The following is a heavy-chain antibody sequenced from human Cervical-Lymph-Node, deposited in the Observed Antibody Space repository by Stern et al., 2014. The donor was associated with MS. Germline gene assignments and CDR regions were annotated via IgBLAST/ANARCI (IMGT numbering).Heavy chain of an antibody. V-gene: IGHV3-30*03. CDR1: RFPFNSYG. CDR3: ASSTLTDAFDI. D-gene: IGHD4-11*01. J-gene: IGHJ3*02. Sequence: DQLEESGGGAVQPGKSLRLSCAASRFPFNSYGMHWVRQSPGKGLEWVALISSDGRPEYYADSVKGRFTISRDNSKNTLSLQMNSLTLEDTAVYYCASSTLTDAFDIWGQGTLVSVSS. CDR2: ISSDGRPE.